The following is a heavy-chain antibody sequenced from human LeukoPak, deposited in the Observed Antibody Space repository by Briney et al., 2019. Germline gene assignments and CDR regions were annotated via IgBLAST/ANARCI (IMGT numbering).Heavy chain of an antibody. Sequence: SETLSLTCTVSGGSFTTHYWNWFRQPAGKGLEWIGRIYSGGSTNYKSSLKSRVIMSIDTYKRQLSLKLSSVTAADTAVYYCARWHYYDSRGDALDIWGQGTMVTVSP. D-gene: IGHD3-22*01. CDR1: GGSFTTHY. J-gene: IGHJ3*02. CDR3: ARWHYYDSRGDALDI. V-gene: IGHV4-4*07. CDR2: IYSGGST.